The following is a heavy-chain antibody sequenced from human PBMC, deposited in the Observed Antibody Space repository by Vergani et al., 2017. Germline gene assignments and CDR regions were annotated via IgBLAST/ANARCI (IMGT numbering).Heavy chain of an antibody. CDR1: GGTFSRYA. Sequence: QVQLVQSGAEVKKPGSSVKVSCKASGGTFSRYAISWVRQAPGQGLEWMGRIIPILGIANYAQKFQGRVTITAAKSTSTAYMELSSLSSEDTAVYYCARASVYCSGGSCYSDYWGQGTLVTVSS. CDR3: ARASVYCSGGSCYSDY. D-gene: IGHD2-15*01. V-gene: IGHV1-69*09. CDR2: IIPILGIA. J-gene: IGHJ4*02.